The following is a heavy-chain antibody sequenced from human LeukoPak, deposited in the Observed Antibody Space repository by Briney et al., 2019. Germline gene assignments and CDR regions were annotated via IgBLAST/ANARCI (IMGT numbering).Heavy chain of an antibody. CDR1: GFTFSSYA. CDR2: IIDSGDIT. CDR3: AKLGGQEVYNYYVGV. J-gene: IGHJ6*03. V-gene: IGHV3-23*01. Sequence: GGSLKLSCEASGFTFSSYAMSWVRPAPGKGLEWVSGIIDSGDITYYANSVKGRFTISRYNSKNTLYLQMNSLRAEDTAVYYCAKLGGQEVYNYYVGVWGKGTTVAVSS. D-gene: IGHD3-16*01.